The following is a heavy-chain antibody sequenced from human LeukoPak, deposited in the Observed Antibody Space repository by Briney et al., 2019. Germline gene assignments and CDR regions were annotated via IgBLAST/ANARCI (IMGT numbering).Heavy chain of an antibody. D-gene: IGHD3-10*01. V-gene: IGHV4-39*07. J-gene: IGHJ6*03. CDR3: ARVDIGSGSYYRYYYYMDV. CDR2: VYNSGST. CDR1: PGSITISTVY. Sequence: SGTLSLTRVVSPGSITISTVYWGSVRETPGREPERVGSVYNSGSTYSNPSLKSRVTVSVDTSKNQFSLKLSSVTAADTAVYYCARVDIGSGSYYRYYYYMDVWGKGTTVTVSS.